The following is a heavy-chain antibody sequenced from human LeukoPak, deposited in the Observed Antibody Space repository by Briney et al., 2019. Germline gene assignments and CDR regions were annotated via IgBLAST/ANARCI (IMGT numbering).Heavy chain of an antibody. J-gene: IGHJ4*02. CDR2: IYYSGSI. Sequence: SETLSLTCTVSGGSIGSGGYYWSWVRQHPGMGLEWIGYIYYSGSIYYNPSLKSRLTMSLDTSKNQFSLRLSSVTAADTAVYYCARGESTIYGKFFDYWGQGTLVTVSS. V-gene: IGHV4-31*03. CDR3: ARGESTIYGKFFDY. CDR1: GGSIGSGGYY. D-gene: IGHD4-17*01.